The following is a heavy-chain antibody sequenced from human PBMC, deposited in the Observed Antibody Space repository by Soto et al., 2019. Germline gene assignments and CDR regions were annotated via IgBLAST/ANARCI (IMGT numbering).Heavy chain of an antibody. J-gene: IGHJ5*02. D-gene: IGHD5-12*01. CDR3: ARGIEYNWFDP. CDR1: GFAFTTYT. V-gene: IGHV3-48*01. CDR2: ISSDSTNI. Sequence: VQLVESGGGLLQPGGSLRLSCAASGFAFTTYTMNWVRQAPGKGLEWVAYISSDSTNIYYADAVRGRFTISRDNANNSLYLQMNSLRAEDTAVYYCARGIEYNWFDPWGQGTLVAVSS.